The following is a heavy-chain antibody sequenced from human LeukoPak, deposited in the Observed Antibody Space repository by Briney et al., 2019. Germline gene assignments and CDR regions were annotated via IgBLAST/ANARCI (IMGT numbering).Heavy chain of an antibody. Sequence: SETLSLTCAVYGGSFSGYYWSWIRQPPGKGLEWIGEINHSGSTNYNPSLKSRVTISVDTSKNQFSLKLSSVTAADTAVYYCARHSFYYGSGSYLGAFDIWGQGTMVTVSS. J-gene: IGHJ3*02. V-gene: IGHV4-34*01. D-gene: IGHD3-10*01. CDR2: INHSGST. CDR1: GGSFSGYY. CDR3: ARHSFYYGSGSYLGAFDI.